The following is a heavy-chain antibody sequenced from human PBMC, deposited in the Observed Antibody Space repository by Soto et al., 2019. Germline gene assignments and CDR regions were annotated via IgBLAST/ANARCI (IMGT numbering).Heavy chain of an antibody. CDR1: GDSINSDKYY. V-gene: IGHV4-39*01. CDR3: ARLEGLATISYYFDF. Sequence: SETLSLTCSVSGDSINSDKYYWGWIRQPPGKGLEWIGSIYYRGNTHYNPSLQTRVTISLDKSKSQFSLKLNSVTAADSAVYFCARLEGLATISYYFDFWGQGALVTVSS. D-gene: IGHD3-9*01. J-gene: IGHJ4*02. CDR2: IYYRGNT.